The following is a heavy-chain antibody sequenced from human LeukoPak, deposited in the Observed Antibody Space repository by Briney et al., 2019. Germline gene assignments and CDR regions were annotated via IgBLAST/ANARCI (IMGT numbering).Heavy chain of an antibody. CDR1: GGSFSGYY. V-gene: IGHV4-34*01. J-gene: IGHJ6*04. CDR2: INHSGST. D-gene: IGHD3-10*01. CDR3: ARVPYYGSGSAYYYYGMDV. Sequence: SETLSLTCAVYGGSFSGYYWSWIRQPPGKGLEWIGEINHSGSTNYNPSLKSRVTISVDTSKNQFSLQLSSVTAADTAVYYCARVPYYGSGSAYYYYGMDVWGKGTTVTVSS.